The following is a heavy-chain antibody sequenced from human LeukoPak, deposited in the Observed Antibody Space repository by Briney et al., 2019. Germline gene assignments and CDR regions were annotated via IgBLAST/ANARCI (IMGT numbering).Heavy chain of an antibody. D-gene: IGHD1-26*01. CDR1: GFTFSSYS. V-gene: IGHV3-48*01. CDR2: ISSSSSTI. J-gene: IGHJ6*03. CDR3: ARDMGELLYYYYYYMDV. Sequence: GGSLRLSCAASGFTFSSYSMNWVRQAPGKGLEWVSYISSSSSTIYYADSVKGRFTISRDNAKNSLYLQMNSLRAEDTAVYHCARDMGELLYYYYYYMDVWGKGTTVTVSS.